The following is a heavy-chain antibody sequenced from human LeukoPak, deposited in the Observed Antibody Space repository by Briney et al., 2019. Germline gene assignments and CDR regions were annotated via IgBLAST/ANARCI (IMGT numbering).Heavy chain of an antibody. CDR2: IYYSGST. D-gene: IGHD3-10*01. V-gene: IGHV4-39*01. CDR3: ARHVYGSGSSNTFDY. J-gene: IGHJ4*02. Sequence: WVRQPPGKGLEWIGSIYYSGSTYYNPSLKSRVTISVDTSKNQFSLKLSSVTAADTAVYYCARHVYGSGSSNTFDYWGQGTLVTVSS.